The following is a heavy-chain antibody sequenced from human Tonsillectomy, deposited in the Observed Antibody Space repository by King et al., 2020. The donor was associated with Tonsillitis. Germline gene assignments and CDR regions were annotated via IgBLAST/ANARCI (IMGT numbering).Heavy chain of an antibody. J-gene: IGHJ4*02. Sequence: VQLVESGGGLVKPGGSLRLSCAASGFSFSNAWMSWVRQIPGKGLEWGGRIQSKTDGGTTDYAAPVKGRFTISRDDSKNTLYLQMNSMKTEDTALYYCATGLPVKDGGSYCGDFDYWGQGTLVTVSS. CDR3: ATGLPVKDGGSYCGDFDY. CDR1: GFSFSNAW. V-gene: IGHV3-15*01. CDR2: IQSKTDGGTT. D-gene: IGHD1-26*01.